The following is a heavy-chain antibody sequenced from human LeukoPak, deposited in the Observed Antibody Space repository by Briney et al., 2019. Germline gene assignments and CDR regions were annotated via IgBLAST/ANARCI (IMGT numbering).Heavy chain of an antibody. V-gene: IGHV1-2*02. Sequence: ASVKVSCKASGYTFTGYFIHWVRQAPGQGLEWMGWINPNSGDTNYAQRFQGRVTMTRDTSISTAYMELSRLRSDDTAVYYCARVISLYSTSYDAFHIWGQGTMVTVSS. J-gene: IGHJ3*02. D-gene: IGHD6-6*01. CDR3: ARVISLYSTSYDAFHI. CDR1: GYTFTGYF. CDR2: INPNSGDT.